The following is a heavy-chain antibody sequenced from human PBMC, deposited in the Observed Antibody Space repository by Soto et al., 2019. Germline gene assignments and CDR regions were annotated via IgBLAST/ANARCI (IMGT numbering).Heavy chain of an antibody. CDR2: IYYSGST. CDR1: GGSISSYY. J-gene: IGHJ3*02. Sequence: PSETLSLTCTVSGGSISSYYWGWIRQPPGKGLEWIGYIYYSGSTNYNPSLKSRVTISVDTSKNQFSLKLSSVTAADTAVYYCARDTGYFDWPDAFGIWGQGTMVT. CDR3: ARDTGYFDWPDAFGI. D-gene: IGHD3-9*01. V-gene: IGHV4-59*01.